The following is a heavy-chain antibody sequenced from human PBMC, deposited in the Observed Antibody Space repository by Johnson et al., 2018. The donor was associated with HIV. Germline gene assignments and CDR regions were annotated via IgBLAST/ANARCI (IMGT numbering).Heavy chain of an antibody. D-gene: IGHD3/OR15-3a*01. CDR1: GFTFSSYA. CDR2: ISGSGGST. J-gene: IGHJ3*02. CDR3: AKGFFELDDAFDI. V-gene: IGHV3-23*04. Sequence: VQLVESGGGVVRPGGSLRLPCAASGFTFSSYAMSWVRQAPGKGLALVSAISGSGGSTYYADSVKGRFTISRDNAKNTLDLQMNSLRAEDTAVYYCAKGFFELDDAFDIWGQGTMVTVSS.